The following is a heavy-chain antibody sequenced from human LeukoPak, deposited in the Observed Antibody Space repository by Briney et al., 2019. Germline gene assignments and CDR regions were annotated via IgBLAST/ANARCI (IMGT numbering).Heavy chain of an antibody. CDR1: GGSFSGYY. D-gene: IGHD3-9*01. Sequence: SETLSLTCAVYGGSFSGYYWSWIRQPPGKGLEWIGEINHSGSTNYNPSLKSRVTISVDTSKNQFPLKLSSVTAADTAVYYCARVPPNFDWLLYFDYWGQGTLVTVSS. V-gene: IGHV4-34*01. CDR3: ARVPPNFDWLLYFDY. CDR2: INHSGST. J-gene: IGHJ4*02.